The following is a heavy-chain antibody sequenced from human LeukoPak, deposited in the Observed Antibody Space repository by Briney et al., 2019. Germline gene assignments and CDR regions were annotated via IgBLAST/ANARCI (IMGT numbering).Heavy chain of an antibody. CDR2: IIPIFGTA. CDR1: GGTFSIYA. J-gene: IGHJ1*01. Sequence: VASVKVSCKASGGTFSIYAISWVRQAPGQGLEWMGGIIPIFGTANYAQKFQGRVTITADESTSTAYMELSSLRSEDTAVYYCARGDQLLFDFQHWGQGTLVTVSS. CDR3: ARGDQLLFDFQH. V-gene: IGHV1-69*13. D-gene: IGHD2-2*01.